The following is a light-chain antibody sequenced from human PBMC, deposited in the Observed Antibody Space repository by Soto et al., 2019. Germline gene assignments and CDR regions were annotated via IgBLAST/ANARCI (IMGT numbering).Light chain of an antibody. J-gene: IGKJ1*01. CDR2: AAS. CDR3: QQSYGTRWT. V-gene: IGKV1-39*01. CDR1: QSISGY. Sequence: LNQSPSSLSARIGGRFSSTWRASQSISGYLNWYQQKPGKAPNLLIYAASSLQSGVPSRFSGSGSGTDFTLTISSLQPEDFATYYCQQSYGTRWTFGHGTNVDVK.